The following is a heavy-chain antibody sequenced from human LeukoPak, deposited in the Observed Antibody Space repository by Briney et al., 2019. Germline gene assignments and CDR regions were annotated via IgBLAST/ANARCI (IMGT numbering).Heavy chain of an antibody. J-gene: IGHJ4*02. Sequence: PGGSLRLSCAASGFTFSSYGMSWVRQAPAKGLEWVSAMSGSGGSTYYADSVKGRFTISRDNSKNTLYLQKNSLRAEDTAVYYCAKGTTVTTFDYWGQGTLVTVSS. CDR2: MSGSGGST. V-gene: IGHV3-23*01. D-gene: IGHD4-17*01. CDR3: AKGTTVTTFDY. CDR1: GFTFSSYG.